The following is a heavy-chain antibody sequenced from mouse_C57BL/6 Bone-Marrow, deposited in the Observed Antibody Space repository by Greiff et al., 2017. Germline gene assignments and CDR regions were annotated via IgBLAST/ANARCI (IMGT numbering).Heavy chain of an antibody. J-gene: IGHJ2*01. CDR3: AREGSMASYYFDY. CDR1: GYTFTSYW. V-gene: IGHV1-69*01. Sequence: QVQLQPPGAELVMPGASVKLSCKASGYTFTSYWMHWVKQRPGQGLEWIGEIDPSDSYTNYNQKFKGKSTLTVDKSSSTAYMQLSSLTSEDSAVYYCAREGSMASYYFDYWGQGTTLTVSS. D-gene: IGHD1-1*02. CDR2: IDPSDSYT.